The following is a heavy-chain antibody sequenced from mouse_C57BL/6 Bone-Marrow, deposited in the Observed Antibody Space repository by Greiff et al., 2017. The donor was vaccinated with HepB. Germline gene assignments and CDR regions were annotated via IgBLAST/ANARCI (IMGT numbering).Heavy chain of an antibody. J-gene: IGHJ3*01. CDR2: INPGSGGT. D-gene: IGHD2-3*01. CDR1: GYAFTNYL. V-gene: IGHV1-54*01. CDR3: ARERHDGYYETY. Sequence: QVQLQQSGAELVRPGTSVKVSCKASGYAFTNYLIEWVKQRPGQGLEWIGVINPGSGGTNYNEKFKGKATLTADKSSSTAYMQLSSLTSEDSAVYCCARERHDGYYETYWGQGTLVTVSA.